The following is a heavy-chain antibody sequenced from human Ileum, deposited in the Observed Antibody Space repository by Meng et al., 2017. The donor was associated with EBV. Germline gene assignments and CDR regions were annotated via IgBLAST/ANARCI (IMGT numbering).Heavy chain of an antibody. V-gene: IGHV4-39*01. CDR1: GGSITSYSYY. CDR2: IYHTGST. Sequence: LHLQESDPRLVKPSETLSLTCSVSGGSITSYSYYWGWIRQPPGKGLEWIATIYHTGSTYYNPSLKSRVTISVDTSKNEFSLKVTSVTAADTALYYCARRDTAWIDPWGRGTLVTVSS. CDR3: ARRDTAWIDP. J-gene: IGHJ5*02. D-gene: IGHD2-21*02.